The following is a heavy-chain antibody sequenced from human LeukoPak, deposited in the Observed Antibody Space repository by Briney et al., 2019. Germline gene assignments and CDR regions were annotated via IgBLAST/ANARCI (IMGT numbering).Heavy chain of an antibody. CDR2: ISSNENRT. V-gene: IGHV3-64*01. CDR1: GFTFSSYA. J-gene: IGHJ4*02. D-gene: IGHD1-26*01. Sequence: PGGSLRLSCAASGFTFSSYAMYWVRQAPGKGLEYVSAISSNENRTYYAKSVKGRFTISRDNSKSTVYLQMGSLRAEDMAVYYCARVEGGATDYWGQGTLVTVSS. CDR3: ARVEGGATDY.